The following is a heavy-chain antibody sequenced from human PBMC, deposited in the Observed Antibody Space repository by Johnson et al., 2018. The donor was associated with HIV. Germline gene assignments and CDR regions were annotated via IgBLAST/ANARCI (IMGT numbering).Heavy chain of an antibody. CDR3: AKAGGEKWLGYTFDI. CDR2: ISDNGGST. D-gene: IGHD6-19*01. V-gene: IGHV3-64*01. J-gene: IGHJ3*02. CDR1: GFTFSSYG. Sequence: EMQLVESGGGVVQPGGSLRLSCATSGFTFSSYGMHWVRLAPGKRLEYVSSISDNGGSTYYANSVKGRFTISRDNSKNTLYLQMGSLRPEDTAVYYCAKAGGEKWLGYTFDIWGQGTMVTVSS.